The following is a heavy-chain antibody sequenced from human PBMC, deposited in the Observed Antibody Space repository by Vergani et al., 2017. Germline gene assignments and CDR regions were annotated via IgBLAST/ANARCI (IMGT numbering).Heavy chain of an antibody. CDR1: GFSFRNAW. V-gene: IGHV3-15*07. D-gene: IGHD2-21*01. CDR2: IKSTFDRGTT. CDR3: TTDPRYCGDGSCYWLRDHHYYGMDV. Sequence: EVQQKESGGGIVKPGGSLRLSCVASGFSFRNAWMNWVRRTPGKGLEWVGRIKSTFDRGTTDYAAAVKGRFTISRDDSKNTLFLQMNGLKTEDIGVYYCTTDPRYCGDGSCYWLRDHHYYGMDVWGQGTTVTVSS. J-gene: IGHJ6*02.